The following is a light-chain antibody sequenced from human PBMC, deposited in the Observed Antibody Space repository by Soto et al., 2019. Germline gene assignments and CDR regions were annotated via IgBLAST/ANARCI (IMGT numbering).Light chain of an antibody. J-gene: IGLJ1*01. CDR3: QSYDSSLSGYV. Sequence: QSVLAQPRSVSGAPGQRVTISCTGSSSNIGAGYDVHWYKQLPGTAPKLLIYGNSNRPSGVPDRFSGSKSGTSASLAITGLQAEDEADYYCQSYDSSLSGYVFGTGTKVTVL. V-gene: IGLV1-40*01. CDR2: GNS. CDR1: SSNIGAGYD.